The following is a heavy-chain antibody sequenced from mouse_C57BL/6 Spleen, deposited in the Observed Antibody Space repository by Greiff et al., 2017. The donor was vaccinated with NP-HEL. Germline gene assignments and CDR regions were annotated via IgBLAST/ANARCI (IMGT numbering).Heavy chain of an antibody. D-gene: IGHD1-1*01. CDR1: GFTFSDYG. V-gene: IGHV5-17*01. CDR2: ISSGSSTI. Sequence: VQLKESGGGLVKPGGSLKLSCAASGFTFSDYGMHWVRQAPEKGLEWVAYISSGSSTIYYADTVKGRFTISRDNAKNTLFLQMTSLRSEDTAMYYCARLVVAPYAMDYWGQGTSVTVSS. J-gene: IGHJ4*01. CDR3: ARLVVAPYAMDY.